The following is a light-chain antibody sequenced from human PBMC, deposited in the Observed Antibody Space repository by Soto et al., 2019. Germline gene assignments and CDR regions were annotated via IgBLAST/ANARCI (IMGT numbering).Light chain of an antibody. CDR1: RSVTSSY. CDR2: GAS. Sequence: EIVLTQSPGTLSLSPGERATLSCRASRSVTSSYVAWYQQKPGQAPRLLIHGASRRATGIPDRFSGSGSGTDFTLYIRRLEPEDFAVYYCQQYGSSPTFGQGTKVDIK. CDR3: QQYGSSPT. J-gene: IGKJ1*01. V-gene: IGKV3-20*01.